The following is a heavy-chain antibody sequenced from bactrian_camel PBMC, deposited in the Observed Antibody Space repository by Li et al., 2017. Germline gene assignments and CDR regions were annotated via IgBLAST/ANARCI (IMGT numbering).Heavy chain of an antibody. D-gene: IGHD1*01. V-gene: IGHV3S53*01. CDR3: AATMYEKCSSASRWLRVYRNEFYY. CDR1: GYTISTNC. CDR2: IDSDGTI. Sequence: VQLVESGGGSVQAGGSLRLSCVASGYTISTNCVAWFRQAPGKEREGVALIDSDGTIKYADSVKGRFAISKDNGKKTLYLRMNTLKPEDTAMYYCAATMYEKCSSASRWLRVYRNEFYYWGKGTQVTVS. J-gene: IGHJ4*01.